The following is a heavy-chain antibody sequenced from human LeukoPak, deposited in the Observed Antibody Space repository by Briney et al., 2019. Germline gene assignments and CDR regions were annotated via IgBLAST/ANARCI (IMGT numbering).Heavy chain of an antibody. J-gene: IGHJ4*02. CDR3: ARAPVGYYDILTGYYNSVPNYYFDY. CDR2: IYYSGST. CDR1: GYSISSSYY. D-gene: IGHD3-9*01. V-gene: IGHV4-61*01. Sequence: SETLSLTCTVSGYSISSSYYWSWIRQPPGKGLEWVGYIYYSGSTNYNPSLKSRVTISVDTSKNQFSLKLSSVTAADTAVYYCARAPVGYYDILTGYYNSVPNYYFDYWGQGTLVTVSS.